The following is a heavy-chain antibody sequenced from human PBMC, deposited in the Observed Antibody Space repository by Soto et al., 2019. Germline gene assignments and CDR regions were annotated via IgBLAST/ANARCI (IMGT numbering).Heavy chain of an antibody. V-gene: IGHV1-69*02. CDR1: GGTFSSYT. Sequence: QVQLVQSGAEVKKPGSSVKVSCKASGGTFSSYTISWVRQAPGQGLEWMGRIIPILGIANYAQKFQGRVTITADKSTSTAYMELSSLRSEDTAVYYCASHGGGITMVRGVRNEFDPWGQGTLVTVSS. CDR3: ASHGGGITMVRGVRNEFDP. CDR2: IIPILGIA. J-gene: IGHJ5*02. D-gene: IGHD3-10*01.